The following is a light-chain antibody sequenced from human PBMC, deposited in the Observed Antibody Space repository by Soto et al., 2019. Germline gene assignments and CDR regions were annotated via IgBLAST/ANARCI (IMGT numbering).Light chain of an antibody. Sequence: QSALTQPPSASGSPGQSVTISCTGTSSDVGGYNYVSWYQQHPGKAPKLMIYEVSKRPSGVPDRFSGSKSGNTASLTVSGLQAEDEADYYCSSYAGSNIKDVVFGGGTKLTVL. V-gene: IGLV2-8*01. J-gene: IGLJ2*01. CDR2: EVS. CDR1: SSDVGGYNY. CDR3: SSYAGSNIKDVV.